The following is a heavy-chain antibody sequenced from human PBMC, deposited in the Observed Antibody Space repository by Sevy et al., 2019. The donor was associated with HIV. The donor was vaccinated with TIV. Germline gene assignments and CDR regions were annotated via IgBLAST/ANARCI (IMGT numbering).Heavy chain of an antibody. CDR2: FDPEDRET. D-gene: IGHD3-22*01. CDR3: AITKDYYDSSGYPFDY. CDR1: GYTLTQLS. J-gene: IGHJ4*02. Sequence: ASVKVSCKVSGYTLTQLSMHWVRQAPGKGLERMGSFDPEDRETIYAQKFQGRVTMTEDTSTDIAYMELSSLKSEDTAVFYCAITKDYYDSSGYPFDYWGQGTLVTVSS. V-gene: IGHV1-24*01.